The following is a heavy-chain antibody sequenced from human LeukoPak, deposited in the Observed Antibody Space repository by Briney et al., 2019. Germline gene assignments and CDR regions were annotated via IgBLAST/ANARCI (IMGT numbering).Heavy chain of an antibody. Sequence: SVKVSCKASGGTFSSYAISWVRQAPGQGLEWMGGIIPIFGTANYAQKFQGRVTITADESTSTAYMELSSLRSEDTAVYYCARNPPDIVVVPAAMRGAFDIWGQGTMVTVSS. CDR3: ARNPPDIVVVPAAMRGAFDI. CDR2: IIPIFGTA. V-gene: IGHV1-69*13. J-gene: IGHJ3*02. D-gene: IGHD2-2*01. CDR1: GGTFSSYA.